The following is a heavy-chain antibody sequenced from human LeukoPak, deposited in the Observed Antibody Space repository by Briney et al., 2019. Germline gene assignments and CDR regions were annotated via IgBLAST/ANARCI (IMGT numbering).Heavy chain of an antibody. CDR1: GGSISSYY. CDR3: ARSPVRHIVVVIKHYWYFDL. D-gene: IGHD3-22*01. V-gene: IGHV4-59*01. CDR2: IYYSGST. Sequence: PSETLSLTCTVSGGSISSYYWSWIRQPPGKGLEWIGYIYYSGSTNYNPSLKSRVTTSVDTSKNQFSLKLSSVTAADTAVYYCARSPVRHIVVVIKHYWYFDLWGRGTLVTVSS. J-gene: IGHJ2*01.